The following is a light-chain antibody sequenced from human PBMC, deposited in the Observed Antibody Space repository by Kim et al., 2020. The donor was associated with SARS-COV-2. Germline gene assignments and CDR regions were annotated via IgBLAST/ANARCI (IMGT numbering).Light chain of an antibody. J-gene: IGKJ1*01. CDR1: QDMANS. CDR2: AAS. CDR3: QKYNRAPWT. Sequence: ASVRDRVTITCRAGQDMANSLAWYQQKPGKVPQVLIYAASTLQSGVPSRFSGSGSGTEFTLTIGSLQTEDVATYYCQKYNRAPWTFGPGTKVDIK. V-gene: IGKV1-27*01.